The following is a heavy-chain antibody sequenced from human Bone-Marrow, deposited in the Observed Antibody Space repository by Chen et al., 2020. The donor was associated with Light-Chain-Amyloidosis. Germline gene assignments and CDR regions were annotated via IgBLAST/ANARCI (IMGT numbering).Heavy chain of an antibody. Sequence: QVQLQESGPGLVKPSQTLSLTCTVSGVSFNSGDYYWSWIRHSPGKGLERIGYIYSGGSTYYNPSLKSRLTLSRDTSKSRFSLKLTSLTAAETAVDYGARDMGVALEGYYHGVDVWGQGTTVTVS. D-gene: IGHD3-3*01. J-gene: IGHJ6*02. CDR2: IYSGGST. CDR3: ARDMGVALEGYYHGVDV. V-gene: IGHV4-30-4*01. CDR1: GVSFNSGDYY.